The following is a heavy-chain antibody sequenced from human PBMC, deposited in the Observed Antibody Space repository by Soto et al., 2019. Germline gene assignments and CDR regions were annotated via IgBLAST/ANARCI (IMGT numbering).Heavy chain of an antibody. CDR1: GYSFANYW. CDR3: VRRFCSGTSCRFNWFDP. CDR2: VNPDDSTT. J-gene: IGHJ5*02. Sequence: GESLKISCEGSGYSFANYWIGWVRQMPGKGLEWMGIVNPDDSTTTYSQSFQGQVIISADKSVRSAYLQWSSLKDSDTATYYCVRRFCSGTSCRFNWFDPWGQGTLVTFSS. V-gene: IGHV5-51*01. D-gene: IGHD2-2*01.